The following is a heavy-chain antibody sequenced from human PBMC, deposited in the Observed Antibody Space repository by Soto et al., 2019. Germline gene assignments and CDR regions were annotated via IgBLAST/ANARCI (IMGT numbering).Heavy chain of an antibody. Sequence: SETLSLTCSVSGGSISGSGYYWGWIRQHPGKGLEWIGYIYYSGSTYYNPSLKSRVTISADTSKNQFSLKLTSVTAADTAVYYCARMTVFGVFHFDYWGQGTLVTVSS. V-gene: IGHV4-31*03. D-gene: IGHD3-3*01. CDR3: ARMTVFGVFHFDY. CDR1: GGSISGSGYY. J-gene: IGHJ4*02. CDR2: IYYSGST.